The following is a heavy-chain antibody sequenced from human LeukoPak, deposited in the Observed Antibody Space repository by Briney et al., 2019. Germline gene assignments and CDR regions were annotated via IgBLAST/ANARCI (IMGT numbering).Heavy chain of an antibody. V-gene: IGHV3-53*01. Sequence: GGSLRLSCAASGFTVSSNYVSWVRQAPGKGLEWVSVIYSGGSTYYADSVKGRFTISRDNSKNTLYLQMNSLRAEDTAVYYCARGGCSGGSCHRSDAFDIWGQGTMVTVSS. CDR2: IYSGGST. J-gene: IGHJ3*02. CDR1: GFTVSSNY. D-gene: IGHD2-15*01. CDR3: ARGGCSGGSCHRSDAFDI.